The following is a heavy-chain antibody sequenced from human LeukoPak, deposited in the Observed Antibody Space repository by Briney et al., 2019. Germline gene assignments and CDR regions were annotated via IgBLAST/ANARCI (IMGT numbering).Heavy chain of an antibody. CDR1: GFTFDDFA. V-gene: IGHV3-9*01. J-gene: IGHJ4*02. CDR2: INWNSGYI. Sequence: GRSLRLSCAASGFTFDDFAMHWVRQAPGKGLEWVSGINWNSGYIGYADSVKGRFTISRDNAKNSLYLQMNSLRTEDTALYYCAKDRGVGIYYFDSWGQGTLVTVSS. CDR3: AKDRGVGIYYFDS. D-gene: IGHD1-26*01.